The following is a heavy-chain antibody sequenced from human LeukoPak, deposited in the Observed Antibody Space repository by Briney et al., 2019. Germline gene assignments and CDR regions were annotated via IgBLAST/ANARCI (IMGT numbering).Heavy chain of an antibody. V-gene: IGHV1-3*01. D-gene: IGHD6-13*01. CDR3: ARDDGSTWLLDY. J-gene: IGHJ4*02. CDR2: IYPGNGNT. Sequence: ASVKVSCKASGDIFTAYTMHWVRQAPGQSLDWMGWIYPGNGNTDYSQKFQDRVTITRDTSASTVYMELSSLTSEDTAVYYCARDDGSTWLLDYWGQGTLVTVSS. CDR1: GDIFTAYT.